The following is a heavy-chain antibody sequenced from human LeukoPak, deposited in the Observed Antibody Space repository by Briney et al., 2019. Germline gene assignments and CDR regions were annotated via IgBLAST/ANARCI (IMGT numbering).Heavy chain of an antibody. CDR3: AKDLPDSGYDGYFDY. CDR1: GFAFSDFA. D-gene: IGHD5-12*01. Sequence: GGSLRLSCAASGFAFSDFAMGWVRHAPGKGLYWVAAISGSGGSTYYADSVKGRFTISRDNSKNTVNLQMNSLGADDTAVYYCAKDLPDSGYDGYFDYWGQGTLVTVSS. V-gene: IGHV3-23*01. CDR2: ISGSGGST. J-gene: IGHJ4*02.